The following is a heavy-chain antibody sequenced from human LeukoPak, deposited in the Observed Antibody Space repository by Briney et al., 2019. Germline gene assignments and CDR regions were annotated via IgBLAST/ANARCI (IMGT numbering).Heavy chain of an antibody. CDR2: INQDGSET. Sequence: PGGSLRLSCAASEFTFSTYWMTWVRQAPGKGLEWVANINQDGSETYYVDSVKGRFTISRDNAKNSLYLQMNSLRAEDTAVYYCARVEADGDYAGLDYWGQGTLVTVSS. V-gene: IGHV3-7*01. CDR3: ARVEADGDYAGLDY. J-gene: IGHJ4*02. D-gene: IGHD4-17*01. CDR1: EFTFSTYW.